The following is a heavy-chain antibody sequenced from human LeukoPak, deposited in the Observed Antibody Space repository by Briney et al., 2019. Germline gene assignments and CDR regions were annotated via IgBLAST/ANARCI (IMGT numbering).Heavy chain of an antibody. Sequence: PGGSLRLSCAASGFTFSSYSLNWVRQAPGKGLEWVSSITASSNYIYYADSVKGRFTISRDNAKNSLYLQMNSLRADDTAVYYCARESGSWYCCSSISCLFLDSWGQGTLVTVSS. CDR3: ARESGSWYCCSSISCLFLDS. J-gene: IGHJ4*02. CDR2: ITASSNYI. D-gene: IGHD2-2*01. CDR1: GFTFSSYS. V-gene: IGHV3-21*01.